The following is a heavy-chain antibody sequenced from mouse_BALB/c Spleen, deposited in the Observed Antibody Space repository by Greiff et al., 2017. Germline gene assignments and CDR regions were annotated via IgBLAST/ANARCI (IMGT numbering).Heavy chain of an antibody. V-gene: IGHV14-4*02. CDR1: GFNIKDYY. J-gene: IGHJ2*01. CDR2: IDPENGDT. Sequence: EVQLVESGAELVRSGASVKLSCTASGFNIKDYYMHWVKQRPEQGLEWIGWIDPENGDTEYAPKFQGKATMTADTSSNTAYLQLSSLTSKDTAVYYCNAWGGNYFPFDYWGQGTTLTVSS. CDR3: NAWGGNYFPFDY. D-gene: IGHD2-1*01.